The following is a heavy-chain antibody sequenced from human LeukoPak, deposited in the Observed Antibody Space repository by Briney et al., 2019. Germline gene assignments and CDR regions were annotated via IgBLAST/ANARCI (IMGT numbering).Heavy chain of an antibody. CDR2: IYHSGST. J-gene: IGHJ4*02. Sequence: PSETLSLTCTVSGYSISSGYYWGWIRQPPGKGLEWIGSIYHSGSTYYNPSLKSRVTISVDTSKNQFSLKLTSVTAADTAVYYCARSLAAAYYFDYWGQGTLVTVSS. CDR3: ARSLAAAYYFDY. V-gene: IGHV4-38-2*02. CDR1: GYSISSGYY. D-gene: IGHD6-13*01.